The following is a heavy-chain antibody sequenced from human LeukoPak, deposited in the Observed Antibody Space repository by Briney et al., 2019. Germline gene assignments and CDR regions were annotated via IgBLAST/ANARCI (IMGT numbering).Heavy chain of an antibody. CDR1: GYTFTSYV. V-gene: IGHV1-3*01. CDR2: INAGNGNT. J-gene: IGHJ4*02. Sequence: ASVKVSCKASGYTFTSYVMHWVRQVPGQRLERMGWINAGNGNTKYSQKFQDRVTITRNTSASTAYLELSSLRSEDTAVYYCARARSDWSGNDYWGQGTLVTVSS. D-gene: IGHD3-3*01. CDR3: ARARSDWSGNDY.